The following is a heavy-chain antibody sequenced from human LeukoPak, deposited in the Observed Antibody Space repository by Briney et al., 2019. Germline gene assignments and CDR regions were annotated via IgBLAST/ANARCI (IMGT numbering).Heavy chain of an antibody. Sequence: GGSLRLSCEASGFTFSSYWMSWVRQAPGEGLEWVANIKQDGSEKYYVDSVKGRFTISRDNAKNSLYLQMNSLGAEDTAVYYCARAMGTDYWGQGTLVTVSS. CDR1: GFTFSSYW. V-gene: IGHV3-7*04. CDR3: ARAMGTDY. D-gene: IGHD7-27*01. J-gene: IGHJ4*02. CDR2: IKQDGSEK.